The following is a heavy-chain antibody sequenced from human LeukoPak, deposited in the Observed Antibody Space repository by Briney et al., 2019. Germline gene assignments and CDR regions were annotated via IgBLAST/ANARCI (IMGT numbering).Heavy chain of an antibody. CDR3: ARGGISIFGVVIYMDV. J-gene: IGHJ6*03. D-gene: IGHD3-3*01. CDR2: INSNGGST. CDR1: GFTFDDYG. Sequence: GGSLRLSCAASGFTFDDYGMSWVRQAPGKGLEWVSGINSNGGSTGYADSVKGRFTISRDNAKNSLYLQMNSLRAEDTALYYCARGGISIFGVVIYMDVWGKGTTVTVSS. V-gene: IGHV3-20*04.